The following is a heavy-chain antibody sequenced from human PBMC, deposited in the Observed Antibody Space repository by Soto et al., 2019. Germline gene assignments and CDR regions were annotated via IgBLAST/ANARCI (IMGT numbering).Heavy chain of an antibody. D-gene: IGHD3-3*01. J-gene: IGHJ6*02. CDR3: AKLKGGLGRFYGMDA. CDR1: GFSFRNYA. CDR2: ISSGGGTT. Sequence: DGQLVESGGGSLQPGGSLRLSCAASGFSFRNYAMTWVRQSPGKGLEWVSLISSGGGTTNYADSVKGRFSISRDNSQNMLYLQMNGLRGEDTALYYCAKLKGGLGRFYGMDAWGQGTMVIVSS. V-gene: IGHV3-23*04.